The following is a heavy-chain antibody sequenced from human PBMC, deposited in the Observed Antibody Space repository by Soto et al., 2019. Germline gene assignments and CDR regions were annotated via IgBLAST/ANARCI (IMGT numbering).Heavy chain of an antibody. CDR2: ISAYNGNT. V-gene: IGHV1-18*01. CDR1: GYTFTSYG. D-gene: IGHD1-1*01. Sequence: QVQLVQSGAEVKKPGASVKVSCKASGYTFTSYGISWVRQAPGQGLEWMGWISAYNGNTNYAQTLQSRDTMTPDTSTSTAYMELRSLRSDDTAVYYWARDTGTTIFADFDSWGQGTLVTVSS. J-gene: IGHJ4*02. CDR3: ARDTGTTIFADFDS.